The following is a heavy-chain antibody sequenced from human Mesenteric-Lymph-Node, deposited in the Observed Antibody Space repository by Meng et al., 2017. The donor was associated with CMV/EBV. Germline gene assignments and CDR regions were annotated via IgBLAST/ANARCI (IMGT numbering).Heavy chain of an antibody. CDR1: GGTFRSYT. Sequence: SVTVSRKASGGTFRSYTISWVRQPPGQGLEWMGRIIPIFGIANYAQKFQGRVTITRNTSISKAYMELSSLRSEDTAVYYCASGGDQFCSSTSCPLRGDYWGQGTLVTVSS. V-gene: IGHV1-69*02. J-gene: IGHJ4*02. CDR2: IIPIFGIA. D-gene: IGHD2-2*01. CDR3: ASGGDQFCSSTSCPLRGDY.